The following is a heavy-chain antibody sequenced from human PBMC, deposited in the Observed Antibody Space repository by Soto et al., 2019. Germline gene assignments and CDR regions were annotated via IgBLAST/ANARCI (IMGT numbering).Heavy chain of an antibody. Sequence: SVKVSCKASGGTFSSYAISWVRQAPGQGLEWMGGIIPIFGTANYAQKFQGRVTITADESTSTAYMEPSSLRSEDTAVYYCARDREYSSSSMYYGMDVWGQGTTVTVSS. CDR3: ARDREYSSSSMYYGMDV. CDR1: GGTFSSYA. CDR2: IIPIFGTA. V-gene: IGHV1-69*13. D-gene: IGHD6-6*01. J-gene: IGHJ6*02.